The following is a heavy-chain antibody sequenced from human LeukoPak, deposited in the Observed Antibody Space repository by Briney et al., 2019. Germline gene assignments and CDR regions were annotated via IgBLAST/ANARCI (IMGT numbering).Heavy chain of an antibody. J-gene: IGHJ6*03. CDR3: ARAGNGYCSSTSCYTHYYYYYMDV. CDR1: GGSISSGGYY. CDR2: IYHSGST. Sequence: PSETLSLTCTVSGGSISSGGYYWSWIRQPPGKGLEWIGYIYHSGSTYYNPSLKSRVTISVDRSKNQFSLKLSSVTAADTAVYYCARAGNGYCSSTSCYTHYYYYYMDVWGKGTTVTVSS. D-gene: IGHD2-2*02. V-gene: IGHV4-30-2*01.